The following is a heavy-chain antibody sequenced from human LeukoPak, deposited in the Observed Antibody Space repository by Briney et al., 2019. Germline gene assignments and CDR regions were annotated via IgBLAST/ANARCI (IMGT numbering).Heavy chain of an antibody. CDR1: GFTFSSYG. CDR2: IWYDGSNK. V-gene: IGHV3-33*01. D-gene: IGHD1-26*01. CDR3: ARDSGSYLQPTDY. J-gene: IGHJ4*02. Sequence: PGGSLRLSCAASGFTFSSYGMHWVRQAPGKGLEWVAVIWYDGSNKYYADSVKGRFTISRDNSKNTLYLQMNSLRADDTALYHCARDSGSYLQPTDYWGQGTLVTVSS.